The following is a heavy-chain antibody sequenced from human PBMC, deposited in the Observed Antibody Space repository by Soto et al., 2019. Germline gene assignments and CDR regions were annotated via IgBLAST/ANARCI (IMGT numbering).Heavy chain of an antibody. CDR1: GGSISSSNW. J-gene: IGHJ6*02. Sequence: SETLSLTCAVSGGSISSSNWWSWVRQPPGKGLEWIGEIYHSGSTNYNPSLKSRVTISVDKSKNQFSLKLSSVTAADTAVYYCARDQRIITMVRGAPYYYYGMDVWGQGTTVTVSS. D-gene: IGHD3-10*01. CDR2: IYHSGST. CDR3: ARDQRIITMVRGAPYYYYGMDV. V-gene: IGHV4-4*02.